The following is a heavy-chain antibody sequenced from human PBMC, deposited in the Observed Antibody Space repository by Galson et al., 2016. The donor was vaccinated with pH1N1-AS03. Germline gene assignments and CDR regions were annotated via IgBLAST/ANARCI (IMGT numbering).Heavy chain of an antibody. Sequence: SLRLSCAASGFTFSPYAMSWVRQTPGMGREWVPTISATGGSTYYADSGKGRFTVYQDNSKNTLYLQMNSLRAEDTAVYYCAKYLHRFGTTLYGMHVWGQGTTVTASS. CDR3: AKYLHRFGTTLYGMHV. D-gene: IGHD1-7*01. J-gene: IGHJ6*02. CDR1: GFTFSPYA. V-gene: IGHV3-23*01. CDR2: ISATGGST.